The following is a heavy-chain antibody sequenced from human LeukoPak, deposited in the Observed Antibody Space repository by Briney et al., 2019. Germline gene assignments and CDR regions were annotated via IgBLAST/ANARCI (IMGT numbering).Heavy chain of an antibody. D-gene: IGHD1-26*01. CDR1: GFTFSSYA. V-gene: IGHV3-23*01. CDR3: ARAPIGRAYAFDI. J-gene: IGHJ3*02. CDR2: ISGSGGST. Sequence: GGSLRLSCAASGFTFSSYAMTWVRQAPGKGLEWVSAISGSGGSTYYADSVKGRFTISRDNSKNTLYLQMNSLRAEDTAVYYCARAPIGRAYAFDIWGQGTMVTVSS.